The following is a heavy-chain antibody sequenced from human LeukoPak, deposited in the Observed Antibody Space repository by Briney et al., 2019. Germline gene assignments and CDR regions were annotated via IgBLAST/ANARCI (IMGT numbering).Heavy chain of an antibody. J-gene: IGHJ4*02. Sequence: PGGSLRLSCAASGFIFNTYSINWVRQAPGKGLEWISYISRSSSSIYYADSVKGRFTISRDNAKNTLYLQMNSLRAEDTAVYYCAREGDSSGYYSYMFDYWGQGTLVTVSS. D-gene: IGHD3-22*01. CDR1: GFIFNTYS. CDR3: AREGDSSGYYSYMFDY. CDR2: ISRSSSSI. V-gene: IGHV3-48*01.